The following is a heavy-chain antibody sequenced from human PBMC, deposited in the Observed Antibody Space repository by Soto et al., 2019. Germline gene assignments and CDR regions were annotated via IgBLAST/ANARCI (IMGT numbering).Heavy chain of an antibody. D-gene: IGHD2-2*01. V-gene: IGHV1-69*12. CDR3: ARERSVGYCITTTCPNPFYYYAMDV. Sequence: QVQLVQSGAEVKKPGSSLKVSCKASGGTFTNYAFSWVRQAPGQGPEWMGGIIPIFGTPDYAQNFQGRVIITADESTRTVSMELNSLRSDDTAVYYCARERSVGYCITTTCPNPFYYYAMDVWGQGTTVTVSS. CDR2: IIPIFGTP. CDR1: GGTFTNYA. J-gene: IGHJ6*02.